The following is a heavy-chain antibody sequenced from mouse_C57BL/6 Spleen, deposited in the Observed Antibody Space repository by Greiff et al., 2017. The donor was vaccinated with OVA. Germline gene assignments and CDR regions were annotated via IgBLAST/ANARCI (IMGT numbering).Heavy chain of an antibody. J-gene: IGHJ4*01. CDR1: GFTFSSYA. CDR3: ASLPTMITNMDY. V-gene: IGHV5-4*03. D-gene: IGHD2-4*01. Sequence: EVKLQESGGGLVKPGGSLKLSCAASGFTFSSYAMSWVRQTPEKRLEWVATISDGGSYTYYPDNVKGRFTISRDNAKNNLYLQMSHLKSEDTAMYYCASLPTMITNMDYWGQGTSVTVSS. CDR2: ISDGGSYT.